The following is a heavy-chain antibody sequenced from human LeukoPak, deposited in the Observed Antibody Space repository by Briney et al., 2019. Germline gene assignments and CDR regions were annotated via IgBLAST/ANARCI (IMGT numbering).Heavy chain of an antibody. CDR3: AKRLSFGVAIGDFDY. J-gene: IGHJ4*02. CDR1: GFTFSNYA. V-gene: IGHV3-23*01. Sequence: GLSLRLSCPASGFTFSNYAMSLVLQAPGKGLEWVSAISGSGDSTYYADSVKGRFTISRVSSMETLYLQMNSLRAEDTATYFCAKRLSFGVAIGDFDYWGQGTLVTVSS. D-gene: IGHD3-3*01. CDR2: ISGSGDST.